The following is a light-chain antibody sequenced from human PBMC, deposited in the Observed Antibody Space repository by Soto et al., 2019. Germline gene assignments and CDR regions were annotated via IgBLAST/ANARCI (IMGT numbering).Light chain of an antibody. V-gene: IGLV2-14*03. CDR3: SSYTASSTVI. Sequence: QSALTQPPSVSGSPGQSVTISCTGTSSDVGGHNYVSWYQQQPGKAPKLMIYAVSNRPSGVSNRFSGSKSGNTASLTVSGLQAEDEADYYCSSYTASSTVIFGGGTKLTVL. CDR2: AVS. J-gene: IGLJ2*01. CDR1: SSDVGGHNY.